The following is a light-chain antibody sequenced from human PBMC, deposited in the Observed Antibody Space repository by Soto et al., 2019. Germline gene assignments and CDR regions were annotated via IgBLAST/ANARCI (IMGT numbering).Light chain of an antibody. CDR3: MQALETLLMYT. J-gene: IGKJ2*01. V-gene: IGKV2-28*01. Sequence: DIVMTQSPLSLPVTPGEPASISCRSSQSLLHSNGYNYLDWYLQKPGQSPQLLIYLGSNRASGVPDRFSGSGSGTDFTRKISRVEAEDVGVYYCMQALETLLMYTFGQGTKLEIK. CDR2: LGS. CDR1: QSLLHSNGYNY.